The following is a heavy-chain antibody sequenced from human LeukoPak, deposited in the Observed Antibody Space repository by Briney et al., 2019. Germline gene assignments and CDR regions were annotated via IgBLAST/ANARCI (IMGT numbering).Heavy chain of an antibody. V-gene: IGHV3-9*01. CDR1: GFTFDDYA. Sequence: GGSLRLSCAASGFTFDDYAMHWVRQAPGKGLEWVSGISWNSGSIGYADSVKGRFTISRDNAKNSLYLQMNSLRAEDTALYYCAKDAXHIVVVTAQGGYYYGMDVW. CDR2: ISWNSGSI. CDR3: AKDAXHIVVVTAQGGYYYGMDV. J-gene: IGHJ6*01. D-gene: IGHD2-21*02.